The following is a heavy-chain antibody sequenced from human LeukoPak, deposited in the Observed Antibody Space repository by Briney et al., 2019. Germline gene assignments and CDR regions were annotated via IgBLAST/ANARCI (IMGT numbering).Heavy chain of an antibody. D-gene: IGHD1-26*01. CDR2: IYYSERP. CDR3: ARRGGSPLGAFDI. CDR1: GGSISSYY. J-gene: IGHJ3*02. Sequence: PSETLPLTCTVSGGSISSYYWSWIRQPPGKGLEWIGYIYYSERPNYNPSLKSRVTISVDTSKNQFSLKLASLTAADAAVYYCARRGGSPLGAFDIWAQGTMVTVSS. V-gene: IGHV4-59*01.